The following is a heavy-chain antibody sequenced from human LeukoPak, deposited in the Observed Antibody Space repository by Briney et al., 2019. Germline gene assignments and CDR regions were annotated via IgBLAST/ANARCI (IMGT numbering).Heavy chain of an antibody. Sequence: SETLSLTCTVSGGSISSGGYYWSWIRQHPGKGLEWIGYIYYSGSTNYNPSLKSRVTMSVDTSKNQFSLKLSSVTAADTAVYYCAGEYDSSGYCPDYWGQGTLVTVSS. J-gene: IGHJ4*02. CDR2: IYYSGST. CDR3: AGEYDSSGYCPDY. D-gene: IGHD3-22*01. V-gene: IGHV4-61*08. CDR1: GGSISSGGYY.